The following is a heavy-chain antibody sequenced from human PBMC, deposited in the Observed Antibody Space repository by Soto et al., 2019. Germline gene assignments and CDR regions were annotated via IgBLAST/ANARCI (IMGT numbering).Heavy chain of an antibody. D-gene: IGHD3-22*01. CDR3: ARLVYFDTSYYFDY. V-gene: IGHV4-59*08. CDR1: GCSISSYY. CDR2: IYYSGST. J-gene: IGHJ4*02. Sequence: PSETLSLTCTVSGCSISSYYWSWIRQPPGKGLEWIGYIYYSGSTNYNPSLKSRVTISVDTSKNQFSLKLSSVTAADTAVYYCARLVYFDTSYYFDYWGQGTLVTVSS.